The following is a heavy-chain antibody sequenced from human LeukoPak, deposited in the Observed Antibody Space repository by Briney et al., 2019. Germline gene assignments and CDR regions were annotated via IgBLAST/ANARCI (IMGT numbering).Heavy chain of an antibody. CDR2: ISSDGSWT. Sequence: PGGSLRLSCAASGFTFSSHWMHWVRQAPGKGLVWVSGISSDGSWTSYADSVKGRFTISKDNAKNTVYLQMNSLRAEDTAVYYCVSFYETYWGRGTLVTVSS. D-gene: IGHD2/OR15-2a*01. CDR3: VSFYETY. J-gene: IGHJ4*02. V-gene: IGHV3-74*01. CDR1: GFTFSSHW.